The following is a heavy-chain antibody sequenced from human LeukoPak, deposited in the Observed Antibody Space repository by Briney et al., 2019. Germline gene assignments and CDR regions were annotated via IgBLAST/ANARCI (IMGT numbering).Heavy chain of an antibody. J-gene: IGHJ5*02. D-gene: IGHD6-19*01. CDR3: ARSISYSSGHWFDP. V-gene: IGHV1-69*05. CDR1: GGTFSSYA. CDR2: IIPIFGTA. Sequence: AASVKVSCKASGGTFSSYAISWVRQAPGQGLEWMGRIIPIFGTANYTQKFQGRVTITTDESTSTAYMELSSLRSEDTAVYYCARSISYSSGHWFDPWGQGTLVTVSS.